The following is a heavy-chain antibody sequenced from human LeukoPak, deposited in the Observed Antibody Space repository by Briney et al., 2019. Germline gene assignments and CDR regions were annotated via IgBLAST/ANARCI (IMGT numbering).Heavy chain of an antibody. D-gene: IGHD3-22*01. J-gene: IGHJ3*02. CDR3: ARASLPYYYDSSGYPIAFDI. CDR1: GGTFSSYT. CDR2: IIPIFGTA. Sequence: SVKVSCKASGGTFSSYTISWVRQAPGQGLEWMGGIIPIFGTANYAQKFQGRVTITTDESTSTAYMELSSLRSEDTAVYYCARASLPYYYDSSGYPIAFDIWGQGTMVTVSS. V-gene: IGHV1-69*05.